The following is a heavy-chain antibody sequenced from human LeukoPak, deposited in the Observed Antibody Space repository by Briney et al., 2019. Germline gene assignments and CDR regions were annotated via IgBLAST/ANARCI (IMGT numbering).Heavy chain of an antibody. D-gene: IGHD2-15*01. J-gene: IGHJ4*02. Sequence: SQTLSLTCALSGDTVSNNIAAWHWIRQSPSRGLERLGRTFYRSKWYYDYAVSVKSRITINSDTSKNQFSLQLTYVNPEDTAVYYCAREGRRISGGTLSLDYWGQGTLVTVSS. CDR1: GDTVSNNIAA. CDR3: AREGRRISGGTLSLDY. V-gene: IGHV6-1*01. CDR2: TFYRSKWYY.